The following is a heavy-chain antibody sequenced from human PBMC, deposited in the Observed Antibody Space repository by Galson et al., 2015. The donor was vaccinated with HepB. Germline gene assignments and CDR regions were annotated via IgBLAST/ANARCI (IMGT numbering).Heavy chain of an antibody. Sequence: SETLSLTCTVSGGSVSNYNYYWAWIRQPPGKGLEWIGSIYYTGSAYYNPSLKSRVTVSVDTSKNHFSLSLRSVTAADTAIYYCARNGDSGDFVSWFDPWGQGTLVTVSS. CDR3: ARNGDSGDFVSWFDP. CDR2: IYYTGSA. D-gene: IGHD4-17*01. J-gene: IGHJ5*02. CDR1: GGSVSNYNYY. V-gene: IGHV4-39*02.